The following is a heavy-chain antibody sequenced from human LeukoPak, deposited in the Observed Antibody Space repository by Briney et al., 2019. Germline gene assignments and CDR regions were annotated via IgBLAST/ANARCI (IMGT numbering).Heavy chain of an antibody. V-gene: IGHV4-61*02. CDR2: FSASGNS. J-gene: IGHJ4*02. CDR3: ARPHSGSYTLLGY. Sequence: SETLSLTCTVSGDSISSDDYYWSWIRQPAGKGLEWIGRFSASGNSNYNPSLKSRLTISVDTSKNQFSLKLTSVTAADTAVYYCARPHSGSYTLLGYWGQGTLVTVSS. D-gene: IGHD1-26*01. CDR1: GDSISSDDYY.